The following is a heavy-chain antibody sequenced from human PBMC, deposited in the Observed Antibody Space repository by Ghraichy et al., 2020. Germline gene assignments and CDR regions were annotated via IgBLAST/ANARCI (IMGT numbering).Heavy chain of an antibody. J-gene: IGHJ4*02. V-gene: IGHV4-34*01. CDR2: INHSGST. D-gene: IGHD3-16*02. Sequence: SETLSLTCAVYGGSFSGYYWSWIRQPPGKGLEWIGEINHSGSTNYNPSLKSRVTISVDTSKNQFSLKLSSVTAADTAVYYCARGRGVWGSYRSYYFDYWGQGTLVTVSS. CDR1: GGSFSGYY. CDR3: ARGRGVWGSYRSYYFDY.